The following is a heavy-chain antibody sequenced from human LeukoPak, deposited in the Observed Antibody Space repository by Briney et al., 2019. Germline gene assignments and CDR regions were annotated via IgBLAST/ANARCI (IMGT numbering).Heavy chain of an antibody. Sequence: SETLFLTCTVSGGSISSGSYYWSWIRQPAGKGLEWIGRIYTSGSTNYNPSLKSRVTISVDTSKNQFSLKLSSVTAADTAVYYCARELEMATPGSFDYWGQGTLVTVSS. V-gene: IGHV4-61*02. D-gene: IGHD5-24*01. CDR2: IYTSGST. CDR3: ARELEMATPGSFDY. CDR1: GGSISSGSYY. J-gene: IGHJ4*02.